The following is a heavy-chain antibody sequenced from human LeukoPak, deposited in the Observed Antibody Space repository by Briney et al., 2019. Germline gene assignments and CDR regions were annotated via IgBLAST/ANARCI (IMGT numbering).Heavy chain of an antibody. Sequence: GSLRLSCAASGFTFSSYAMHWVRQAPGKGLEYVSAISSNGGSTYYANSVKGRFTISRDNSKNTLYLQMGSLRAEDMAVYYCARDGPGIQLWPYFDYWGQGTLVTVSS. D-gene: IGHD5-18*01. CDR1: GFTFSSYA. CDR3: ARDGPGIQLWPYFDY. V-gene: IGHV3-64*01. J-gene: IGHJ4*02. CDR2: ISSNGGST.